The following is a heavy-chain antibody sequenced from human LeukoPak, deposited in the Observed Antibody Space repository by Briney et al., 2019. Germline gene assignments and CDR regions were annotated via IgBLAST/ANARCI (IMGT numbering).Heavy chain of an antibody. D-gene: IGHD6-13*01. Sequence: GGSLRLSCAASGLTFSSYWMHWVRQAPGKGLVWVSRISSDGSSTSYADSVKGRFTISRDTAKNTLYLQMNSLRAEDTAVYYCARGASSSWLYYFDYWGQGTLVTVSS. V-gene: IGHV3-74*01. CDR2: ISSDGSST. CDR1: GLTFSSYW. J-gene: IGHJ4*02. CDR3: ARGASSSWLYYFDY.